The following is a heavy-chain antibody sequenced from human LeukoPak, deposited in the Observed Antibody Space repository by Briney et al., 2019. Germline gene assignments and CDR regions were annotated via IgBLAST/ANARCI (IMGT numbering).Heavy chain of an antibody. V-gene: IGHV1-69*06. CDR3: ARHGGDYYYYYYMDV. CDR1: GGTFSSYA. Sequence: SVKVSCKASGGTFSSYAISWVRQAPGQGLEWMGGIIPIFGTANYAQKFQGRVTITADKSTSTAYMELSSLRSEDTAVYYCARHGGDYYYYYYMDVWGKGTTVTVSS. J-gene: IGHJ6*03. D-gene: IGHD3-16*01. CDR2: IIPIFGTA.